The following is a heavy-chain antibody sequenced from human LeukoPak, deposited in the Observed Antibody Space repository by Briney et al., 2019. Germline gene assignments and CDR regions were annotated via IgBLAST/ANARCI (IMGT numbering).Heavy chain of an antibody. CDR3: AKAQKDTSNLQY. V-gene: IGHV3-23*01. J-gene: IGHJ4*02. CDR1: GFTFTSYA. CDR2: IHGGGAT. Sequence: PGGSLRLSCAASGFTFTSYAMSWVRQAPGKGLEWLSAIHGGGATFYSHSVRGRLTISRDTSKNTLYLQMNSLRAEDAALYYCAKAQKDTSNLQYWGQGTLVTVSS. D-gene: IGHD4-11*01.